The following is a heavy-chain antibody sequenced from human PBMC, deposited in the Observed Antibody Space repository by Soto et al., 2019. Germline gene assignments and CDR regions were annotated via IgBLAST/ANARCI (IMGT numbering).Heavy chain of an antibody. CDR1: GYTFTSYA. D-gene: IGHD6-13*01. CDR2: INAGSGNT. J-gene: IGHJ2*01. V-gene: IGHV1-3*01. CDR3: ARDWEEYSSRYWYFDL. Sequence: ASVKVSCKASGYTFTSYAMHWVRQAPGQRLEWMGWINAGSGNTKYSQKFQGRVTITRDTSASTAYMELSSLRSDDTAVYYCARDWEEYSSRYWYFDLWGRGTLVTVSS.